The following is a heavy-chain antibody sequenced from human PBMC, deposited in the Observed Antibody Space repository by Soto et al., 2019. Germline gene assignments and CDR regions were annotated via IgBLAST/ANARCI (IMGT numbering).Heavy chain of an antibody. V-gene: IGHV4-4*07. CDR3: ARDRDSSGYLNFDY. CDR2: IYTSGST. CDR1: GGSISSYY. J-gene: IGHJ4*02. Sequence: PSETLSLTCTVSGGSISSYYWSWIRQPAGKGLEWIGRIYTSGSTNYNPSLKSRVTMSVDTSKNQFSLKLSSVTAADTAVYYCARDRDSSGYLNFDYWGQGTLVTVSS. D-gene: IGHD3-22*01.